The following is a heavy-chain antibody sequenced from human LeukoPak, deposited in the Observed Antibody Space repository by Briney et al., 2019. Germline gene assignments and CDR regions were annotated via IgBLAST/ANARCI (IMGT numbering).Heavy chain of an antibody. CDR3: AKGDSPVPGNWFDP. V-gene: IGHV3-23*01. CDR2: ISGSGGST. Sequence: PGGSLRLSCAASGFTFSSYAMSWVRQAPGKGLEWVSAISGSGGSTYYADSVKGRFTISRDNSKNTLYLQMKSLRAEDTAVYYCAKGDSPVPGNWFDPWGQGTLVTVSS. D-gene: IGHD2-15*01. CDR1: GFTFSSYA. J-gene: IGHJ5*02.